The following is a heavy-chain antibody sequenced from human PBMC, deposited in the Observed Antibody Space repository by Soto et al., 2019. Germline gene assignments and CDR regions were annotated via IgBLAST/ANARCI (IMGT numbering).Heavy chain of an antibody. J-gene: IGHJ3*02. CDR1: GGSISSYY. CDR2: IYYSGST. Sequence: SETLSLTCTVSGGSISSYYWSWIRQPPGKGLEWIGYIYYSGSTNYNPSLKSRVTISVDTSKNQFSLKLSSVTAADTAVYYCARHKNWGLDAFDIWGQGTMVTVSS. CDR3: ARHKNWGLDAFDI. V-gene: IGHV4-59*08. D-gene: IGHD7-27*01.